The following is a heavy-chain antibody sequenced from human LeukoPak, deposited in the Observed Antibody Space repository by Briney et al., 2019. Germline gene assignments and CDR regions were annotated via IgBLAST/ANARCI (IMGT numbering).Heavy chain of an antibody. CDR2: IYPGDSDT. Sequence: GESLKISCKGSGYSFTSYWIGWVRPMTGKGLGWMGIIYPGDSDTRYSPSFQGQVTISADKSISTAYLQWSSLEASDTAMYYCARRIYGDYSDYWGQGTLVTVSS. V-gene: IGHV5-51*01. J-gene: IGHJ4*02. CDR3: ARRIYGDYSDY. CDR1: GYSFTSYW. D-gene: IGHD4-17*01.